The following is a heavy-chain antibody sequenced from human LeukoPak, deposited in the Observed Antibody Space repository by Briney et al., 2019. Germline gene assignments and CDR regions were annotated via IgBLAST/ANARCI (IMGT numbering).Heavy chain of an antibody. CDR2: SGSGGST. Sequence: PGGSLRLSCAASGFTFSTYAMHWVRQAPGKGLECVSASGSGGSTYYADSVKGRFTISRDNSMDTLYLQMNSLRAEDTAVYYCARSFVATRHDDWGQGTLVTVSS. D-gene: IGHD5-12*01. CDR1: GFTFSTYA. J-gene: IGHJ4*02. CDR3: ARSFVATRHDD. V-gene: IGHV3-23*01.